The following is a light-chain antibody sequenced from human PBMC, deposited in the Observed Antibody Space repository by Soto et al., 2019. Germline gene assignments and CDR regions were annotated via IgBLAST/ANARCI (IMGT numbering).Light chain of an antibody. CDR3: QQRSNWPPLIS. CDR2: DAS. J-gene: IGKJ5*01. V-gene: IGKV3-11*01. Sequence: EIVLTQSPDPLSLSPWERATLSCRPSQSVTTYLAWYQQKPGQAPRVLIYDASNRATGIPARFSGSGSGTDFTLTISGLEPEDFAVYYCQQRSNWPPLISFGQGTRLEI. CDR1: QSVTTY.